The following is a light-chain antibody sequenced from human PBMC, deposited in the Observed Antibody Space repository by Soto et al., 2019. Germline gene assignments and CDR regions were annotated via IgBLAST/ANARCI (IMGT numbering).Light chain of an antibody. CDR2: SAS. J-gene: IGKJ5*01. V-gene: IGKV1-39*01. CDR3: QQSLTMPIT. CDR1: QSINNY. Sequence: DIQMTQSPASLSVSVGDRVTITCRASQSINNYLNWYLQRPGQAPKLLIRSASTLQRGVPSRFSGSGSRTEFTLTIADLQTDDFGTYYCQQSLTMPITFGHGTQLDI.